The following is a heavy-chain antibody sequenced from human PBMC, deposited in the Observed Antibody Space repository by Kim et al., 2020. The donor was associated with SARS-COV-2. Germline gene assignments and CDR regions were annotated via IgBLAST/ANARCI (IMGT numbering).Heavy chain of an antibody. CDR1: GGSFSGYY. J-gene: IGHJ6*01. Sequence: SETLSLTCAVYGGSFSGYYWSWIRQPPGKGLEWIGEINHSGSTNYNPSLKSRVTISVDTSKNQFSLKLSSVTAADTAVYYCARLNYYGSGSYYYYYYGM. CDR3: ARLNYYGSGSYYYYYYGM. CDR2: INHSGST. V-gene: IGHV4-34*01. D-gene: IGHD3-10*01.